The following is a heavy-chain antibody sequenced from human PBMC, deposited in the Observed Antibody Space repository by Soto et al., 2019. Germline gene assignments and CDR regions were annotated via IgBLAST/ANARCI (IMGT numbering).Heavy chain of an antibody. CDR2: INPSGGTT. CDR1: AYTFTDYY. CDR3: ARGSSLGLEY. Sequence: QVQLVQSGAEVKKPGASVKVSCKASAYTFTDYYIHWVRQAPGQGLEWMGLINPSGGTTTYLKKCQGRVTMTKDTSTRTVDMDLSTLRSEDTAVYYCARGSSLGLEYWGQGTLVTVSS. J-gene: IGHJ4*02. V-gene: IGHV1-46*01. D-gene: IGHD7-27*01.